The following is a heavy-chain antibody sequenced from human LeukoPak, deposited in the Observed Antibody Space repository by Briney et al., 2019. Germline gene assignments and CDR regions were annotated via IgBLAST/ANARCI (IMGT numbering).Heavy chain of an antibody. V-gene: IGHV4-59*04. Sequence: PSETLSLTCTVSGGAISSYYWSWIRQTPGKGLEWIGYIYYSGSTYYNSSLKSRVTISVDTSKNQFSLKLSSLTAADTAVYYCARASYCGGDCYLFDYWGQGTLVTVFS. CDR3: ARASYCGGDCYLFDY. D-gene: IGHD2-21*02. CDR2: IYYSGST. J-gene: IGHJ4*02. CDR1: GGAISSYY.